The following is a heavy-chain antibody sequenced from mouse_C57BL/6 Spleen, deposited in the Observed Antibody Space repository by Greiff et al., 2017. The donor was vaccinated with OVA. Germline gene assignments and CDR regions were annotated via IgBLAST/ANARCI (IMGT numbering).Heavy chain of an antibody. CDR3: ARSGGYYGSSYWYFDV. D-gene: IGHD1-1*01. CDR1: GYTFTSYW. CDR2: IDPSDSET. J-gene: IGHJ1*03. Sequence: VQLQQPGAELVRPGSSVKLSCKASGYTFTSYWMHWVKQRPIQGLEWIGNIDPSDSETHYNQKFKDKATLTVDKSSSTAYMQLSSLTSEDSAVYYCARSGGYYGSSYWYFDVWGTGTTVTVSS. V-gene: IGHV1-52*01.